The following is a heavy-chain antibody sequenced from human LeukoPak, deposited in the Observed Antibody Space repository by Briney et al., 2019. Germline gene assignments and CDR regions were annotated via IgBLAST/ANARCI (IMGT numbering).Heavy chain of an antibody. CDR2: IIPIFGTA. J-gene: IGHJ4*02. Sequence: SVKVSCKASGGTFSSYAISWVRQAPGQGLEWMGGIIPIFGTANYVQKFQGRVTITADESTSTAYMELSSLRSEDTAVYYCATSTVTMRFPLDYWGQGTLVTVSS. CDR1: GGTFSSYA. CDR3: ATSTVTMRFPLDY. D-gene: IGHD4-17*01. V-gene: IGHV1-69*13.